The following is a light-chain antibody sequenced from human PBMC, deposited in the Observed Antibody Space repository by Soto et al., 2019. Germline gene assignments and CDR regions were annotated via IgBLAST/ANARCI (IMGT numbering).Light chain of an antibody. CDR3: RQVNSYHLT. J-gene: IGKJ4*01. Sequence: DIQLTQSPSFLSASLGDRVTITLRASQDISNYLAGYQQKPAKAPKFLMYGTSTLQSGVPSRFSGSGSGTEFTLTISSLQPEDFSTYYCRQVNSYHLTFGGGTKVDIK. CDR2: GTS. V-gene: IGKV1-9*01. CDR1: QDISNY.